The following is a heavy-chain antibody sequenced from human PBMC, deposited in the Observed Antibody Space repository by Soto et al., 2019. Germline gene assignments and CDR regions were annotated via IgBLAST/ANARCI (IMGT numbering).Heavy chain of an antibody. J-gene: IGHJ5*02. Sequence: GGSLRLSCAASGFTFSSYAISWVRQAPGKGLEWVSAISGSGGSTYYADSVKGRFTISRDNSKNTLYLQMNSLRAEDTAVYYFAKRSSMRYDFRGFDPWGQGTLVTVSS. D-gene: IGHD3-3*01. V-gene: IGHV3-23*01. CDR2: ISGSGGST. CDR3: AKRSSMRYDFRGFDP. CDR1: GFTFSSYA.